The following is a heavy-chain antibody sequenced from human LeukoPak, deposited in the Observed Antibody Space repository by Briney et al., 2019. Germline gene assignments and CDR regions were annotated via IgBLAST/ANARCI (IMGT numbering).Heavy chain of an antibody. V-gene: IGHV4-30-2*01. J-gene: IGHJ2*01. D-gene: IGHD2-15*01. CDR2: IYHSGST. CDR1: GGSISSGGYS. Sequence: SETLSLTCTVSGGSISSGGYSWSWIRQPPGKGLEWIGYIYHSGSTYYNPSLKSRATISVDRSKNQFSLKLSSVTAADTAVYYCARAWAYCSGGSCYTWYFDLWGRGTLVTVSS. CDR3: ARAWAYCSGGSCYTWYFDL.